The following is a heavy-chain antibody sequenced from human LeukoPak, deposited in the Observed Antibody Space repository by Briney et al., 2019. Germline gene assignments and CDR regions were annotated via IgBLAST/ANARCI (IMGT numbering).Heavy chain of an antibody. CDR2: ISSGRSYI. CDR1: GFIFSSYS. Sequence: PGDSLRLSCTASGFIFSSYSMHWVRQAPGEGLEWVSSISSGRSYIYYADSVKGRFTISRDNAKNSLYLQMNSLRAEDTAVYYCAKLRDYGDYEPFDPWGQGTLVTVSS. D-gene: IGHD4-17*01. J-gene: IGHJ5*02. CDR3: AKLRDYGDYEPFDP. V-gene: IGHV3-21*04.